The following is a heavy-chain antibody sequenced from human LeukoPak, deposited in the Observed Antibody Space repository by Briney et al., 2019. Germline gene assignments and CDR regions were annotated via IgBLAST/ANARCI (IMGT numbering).Heavy chain of an antibody. CDR1: GYTFTVYF. J-gene: IGHJ5*02. V-gene: IGHV1-2*02. CDR3: ARDASDSSGIAAAGTPGWFDP. D-gene: IGHD6-13*01. Sequence: ASVKVSCKASGYTFTVYFMHWVRQAPGQGLEWMGWINPNSGGTNYAQKFQGRVTMTRDTSISTAYMELSRLRSDDTAVYYCARDASDSSGIAAAGTPGWFDPWGQGTLVTVSS. CDR2: INPNSGGT.